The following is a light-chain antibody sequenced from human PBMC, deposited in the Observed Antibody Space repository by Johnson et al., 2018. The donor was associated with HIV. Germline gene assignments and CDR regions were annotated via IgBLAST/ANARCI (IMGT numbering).Light chain of an antibody. CDR3: GTLDSSLTTSYV. CDR1: SSNIGNNY. Sequence: QSVLTQPPSVSAAPGQKVTISCSGSSSNIGNNYVSWYQQLPGTAPKLLIYENNKRPSGIPDRFSGSKSGTSATLGITGLQTWDEADYYCGTLDSSLTTSYVFGTGTKVTVL. CDR2: ENN. V-gene: IGLV1-51*02. J-gene: IGLJ1*01.